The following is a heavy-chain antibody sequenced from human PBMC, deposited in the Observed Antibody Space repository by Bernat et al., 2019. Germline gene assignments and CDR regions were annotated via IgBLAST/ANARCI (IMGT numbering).Heavy chain of an antibody. V-gene: IGHV3-23*01. Sequence: EVQLLESGGGLVQPGGSLRLSCAASGFTFSSFAMSWVRQPPGKGLEWVSSISGSGGDTYYADSVRGRFTISRDTSKNTLYLQMNSLRAEDTAVYYCAKAHGGDYVWGSYRPYYLYAMDVWGQGTTVTVSS. D-gene: IGHD3-16*02. CDR2: ISGSGGDT. J-gene: IGHJ6*02. CDR1: GFTFSSFA. CDR3: AKAHGGDYVWGSYRPYYLYAMDV.